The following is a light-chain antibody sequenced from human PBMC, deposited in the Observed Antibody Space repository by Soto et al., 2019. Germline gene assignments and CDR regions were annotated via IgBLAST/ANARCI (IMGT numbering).Light chain of an antibody. Sequence: AIQMTQSPSSLSASVGDRVTITCRASQGIRNDLGWYQQKPGKAPKLLIYAASSLQSGVPSRFSGSGSGTDFTLNISSLQPEDFAPYYSLQVYNYPWTFGQGTKVEIK. CDR2: AAS. V-gene: IGKV1-6*01. J-gene: IGKJ1*01. CDR1: QGIRND. CDR3: LQVYNYPWT.